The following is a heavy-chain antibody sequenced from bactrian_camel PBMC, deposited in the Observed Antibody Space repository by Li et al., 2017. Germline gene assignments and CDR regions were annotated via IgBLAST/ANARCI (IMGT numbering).Heavy chain of an antibody. J-gene: IGHJ4*01. D-gene: IGHD6*01. CDR2: IDTDGST. CDR1: GDTGSGLC. CDR3: AAGPGSFDSDWDSCRLVDDNEEWNN. Sequence: HVQLVESGGGTVQAGGSLRLSCTASGDTGSGLCMAWFRQSPGKEREGVAAIDTDGSTNYAESVQGRFTISKDNAKRTLDLQMNDLKPEDTAMYYCAAGPGSFDSDWDSCRLVDDNEEWNNWGQGTQVTVS. V-gene: IGHV3S57*01.